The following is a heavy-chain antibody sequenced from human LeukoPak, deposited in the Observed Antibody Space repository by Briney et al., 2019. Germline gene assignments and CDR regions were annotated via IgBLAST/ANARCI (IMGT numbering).Heavy chain of an antibody. J-gene: IGHJ3*01. D-gene: IGHD3-22*01. CDR2: IYYTGST. CDR3: ARPLNTVHDTSDV. Sequence: PSETLSLTCTVSGDSVSSGGYYWVWIRQHPGKGLEWIGYIYYTGSTSYNPSLKSRLTIAVDTSKNQFSLKLSSVTAADAAVYYCARPLNTVHDTSDVWGQGTMVTVSS. CDR1: GDSVSSGGYY. V-gene: IGHV4-31*03.